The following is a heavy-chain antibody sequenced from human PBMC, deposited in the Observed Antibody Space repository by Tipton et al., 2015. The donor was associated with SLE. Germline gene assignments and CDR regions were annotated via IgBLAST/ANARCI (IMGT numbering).Heavy chain of an antibody. CDR1: GGSISSYY. J-gene: IGHJ6*02. CDR2: IFYSGST. CDR3: ARDLGRYDFGPYGMDV. Sequence: TLSLTCTVSGGSISSYYWSWIRQPPGKGLEWIGYIFYSGSTNYNPSLKSRVTISVDTSKNQFSLKLSSVTAADTAVYYCARDLGRYDFGPYGMDVWGQGTTVIVSS. V-gene: IGHV4-59*01. D-gene: IGHD3-3*01.